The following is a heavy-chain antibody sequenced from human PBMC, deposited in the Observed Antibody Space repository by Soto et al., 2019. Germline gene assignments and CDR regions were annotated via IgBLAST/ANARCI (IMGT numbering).Heavy chain of an antibody. CDR3: AKVASDYINSVDH. D-gene: IGHD4-4*01. V-gene: IGHV3-23*01. CDR2: IGGSGGNR. CDR1: GFTFNAYA. J-gene: IGHJ4*02. Sequence: DVQLLESGGGLVQPGGSLRLSCAASGFTFNAYAMTWVRQAPGKGLEWVSAIGGSGGNRYYAGSVRGRFTISRDNSKDTADLQMNSLRVEDTAVYYCAKVASDYINSVDHWGQGILVSVSS.